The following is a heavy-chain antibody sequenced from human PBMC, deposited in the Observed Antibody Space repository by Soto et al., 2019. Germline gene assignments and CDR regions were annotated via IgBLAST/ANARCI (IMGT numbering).Heavy chain of an antibody. D-gene: IGHD3-10*01. CDR2: INHSGST. CDR3: ATGRVLDY. Sequence: QVQLQQWGAGLLKPSETLSLTCAVYGGSFSGYYWSWIRQPPGKGLEWIGEINHSGSTNYNPSLKSRVTISVDTSKNQFSLKLSSVTAADTAVYYCATGRVLDYWGQGTLVTVSS. CDR1: GGSFSGYY. V-gene: IGHV4-34*01. J-gene: IGHJ4*02.